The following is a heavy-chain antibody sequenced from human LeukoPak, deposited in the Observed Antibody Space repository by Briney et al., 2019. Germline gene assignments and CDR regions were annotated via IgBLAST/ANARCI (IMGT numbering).Heavy chain of an antibody. CDR3: ASKDGRAAAGTRKLDY. V-gene: IGHV4-34*01. CDR1: GGSFSGYY. D-gene: IGHD6-13*01. CDR2: INHSGST. J-gene: IGHJ4*02. Sequence: SETLSLTCAVYGGSFSGYYWSWIRQPPGKGLEWIGEINHSGSTNYNPSLKSRVTISVDTSKNQFSLKLSSVTAADTAVYYCASKDGRAAAGTRKLDYWGQGTLVTVSS.